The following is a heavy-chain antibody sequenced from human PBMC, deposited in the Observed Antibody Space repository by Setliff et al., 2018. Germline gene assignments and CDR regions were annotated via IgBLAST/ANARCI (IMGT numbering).Heavy chain of an antibody. D-gene: IGHD2-21*01. Sequence: GGSLRLSCVASTFTFSKYAITWVRQAPGKGLEWVSSIGASGDRTYYADSVKGRFTISRDTAKNSVYLQMNSLRAEDTAVYYCASGDWFYFDCWGQGTLVTVSS. CDR2: IGASGDRT. CDR3: ASGDWFYFDC. V-gene: IGHV3-23*01. J-gene: IGHJ4*02. CDR1: TFTFSKYA.